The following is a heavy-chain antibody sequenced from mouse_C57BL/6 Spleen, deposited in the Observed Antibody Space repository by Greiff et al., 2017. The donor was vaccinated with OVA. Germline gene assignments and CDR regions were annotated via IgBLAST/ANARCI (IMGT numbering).Heavy chain of an antibody. V-gene: IGHV1-52*01. CDR1: GYTFTSYW. CDR2: IDPSDSET. CDR3: ARKGVYYALDY. D-gene: IGHD2-1*01. Sequence: QVQLQQPGAELVRPGSSVKLSCKASGYTFTSYWMHWVKQRPIQGLEWIGNIDPSDSETHYNQKFKDKATLTVEKSSSTAYMQLSSLTSEDSAVYYCARKGVYYALDYWGQGTTLTVSS. J-gene: IGHJ2*01.